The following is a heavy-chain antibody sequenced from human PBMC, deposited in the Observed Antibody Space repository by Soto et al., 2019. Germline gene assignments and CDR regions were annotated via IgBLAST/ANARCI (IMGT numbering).Heavy chain of an antibody. Sequence: SVKVSCKASGGTFSSYAISWVRQAPGQGLEWMGGIIPTFGTANYAQKFQGRVTITADESTSTAYMELSSLRSEDTAVYYCARDGGGLSNYYYGMDVWGQGTTVTVSS. D-gene: IGHD3-16*02. CDR2: IIPTFGTA. V-gene: IGHV1-69*13. CDR1: GGTFSSYA. CDR3: ARDGGGLSNYYYGMDV. J-gene: IGHJ6*02.